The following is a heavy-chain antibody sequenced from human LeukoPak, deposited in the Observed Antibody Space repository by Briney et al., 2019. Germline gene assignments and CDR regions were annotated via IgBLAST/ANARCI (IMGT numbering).Heavy chain of an antibody. Sequence: PGGSLRLSCAASGFTFSSYSMNWVRQAPGKGLEWVSSISSSGSYIYYADSVKGRFTISRDNAKNSLYLQMNSLRAEDTAVYYCARGIAVAGTPPYYYYYYMDVWGKGTTVTVSS. J-gene: IGHJ6*03. D-gene: IGHD6-19*01. CDR1: GFTFSSYS. V-gene: IGHV3-21*01. CDR2: ISSSGSYI. CDR3: ARGIAVAGTPPYYYYYYMDV.